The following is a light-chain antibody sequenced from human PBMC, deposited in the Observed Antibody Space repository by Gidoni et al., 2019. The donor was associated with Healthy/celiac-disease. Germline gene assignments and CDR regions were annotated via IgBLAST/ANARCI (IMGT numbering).Light chain of an antibody. V-gene: IGLV3-1*01. CDR1: KLGDKY. CDR3: QAWDSSTVYVV. Sequence: SYELPQPPSVSVSPGQTASITCSGDKLGDKYACWYQQKPGQSPVLVIYQDSKRPSGIPERFSGSNSGNTATLTISGTQAMDEADYYCQAWDSSTVYVVFGGGTKLTVL. CDR2: QDS. J-gene: IGLJ2*01.